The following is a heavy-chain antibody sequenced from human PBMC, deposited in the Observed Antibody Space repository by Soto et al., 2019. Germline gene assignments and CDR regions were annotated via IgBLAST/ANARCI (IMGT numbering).Heavy chain of an antibody. CDR3: ARPNCSSTICYFYYYAMDV. D-gene: IGHD2-2*01. CDR1: GFTFSTSA. CDR2: ISSDGSHQ. Sequence: QVQLVESGGGVVQPGRSLRLSCAASGFTFSTSAIHWVRQAPGKGLEWVAVISSDGSHQYYADSVRGRFTVSRDNSKNTLDLQINCLRAEDTAVYYCARPNCSSTICYFYYYAMDVWCQGNTVTVSS. V-gene: IGHV3-30-3*01. J-gene: IGHJ6*02.